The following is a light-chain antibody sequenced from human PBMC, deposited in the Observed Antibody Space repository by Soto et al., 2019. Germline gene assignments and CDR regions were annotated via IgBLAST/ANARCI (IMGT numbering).Light chain of an antibody. V-gene: IGLV1-44*01. CDR3: AAWDDSLNVL. Sequence: QSLLTQPPSASGTPGQRVTISCSGSSSNIGSNTVNWYQQLPGTAPKLLIYSNNQRPSGVPDRFSGSKSGTSASLAISGLQSEDEADYYCAAWDDSLNVLFGGGTQLTVL. J-gene: IGLJ2*01. CDR2: SNN. CDR1: SSNIGSNT.